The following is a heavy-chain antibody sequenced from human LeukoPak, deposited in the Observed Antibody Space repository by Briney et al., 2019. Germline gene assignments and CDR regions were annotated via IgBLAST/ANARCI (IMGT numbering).Heavy chain of an antibody. D-gene: IGHD4-17*01. CDR1: GGSISSGSYY. J-gene: IGHJ4*02. Sequence: SETLSLTCTVSGGSISSGSYYWSWIRQPAGKGLEWIGRIYTSGSTNYNPSLKSRVTISLDTSKNQFSLKLSSVTAADTAVYYCADSIDFDYGDYYFDYWGQGALVTISS. CDR3: ADSIDFDYGDYYFDY. V-gene: IGHV4-61*02. CDR2: IYTSGST.